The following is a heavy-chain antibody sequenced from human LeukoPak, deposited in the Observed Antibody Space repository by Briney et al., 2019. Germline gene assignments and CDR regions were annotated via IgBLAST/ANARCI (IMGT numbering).Heavy chain of an antibody. CDR1: GGSFSGYY. Sequence: SETLSLTCAVYGGSFSGYYWSWIRQPPGKGLEWIGEINHSGSTNYNPSLKSRVTISVDTSKNHFSLKLSSVTAADTAVYYCARGAAVAGDFDYWGQGTLVTVSS. J-gene: IGHJ4*02. CDR2: INHSGST. V-gene: IGHV4-34*01. CDR3: ARGAAVAGDFDY. D-gene: IGHD6-19*01.